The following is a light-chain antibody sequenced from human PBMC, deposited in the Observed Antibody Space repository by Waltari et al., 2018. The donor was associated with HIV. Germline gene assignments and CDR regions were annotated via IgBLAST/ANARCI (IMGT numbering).Light chain of an antibody. J-gene: IGLJ2*01. CDR3: AAWDDSLRGV. Sequence: QSVLTQPPSASGTPGQRVTIPCSGSSSNIGSNTVNWYQQLPGTAPKLRIYSNNQRPPGIPARFSGSKSGTSASLAISGLQSEDEADYYCAAWDDSLRGVFGGGTKLTVL. CDR1: SSNIGSNT. CDR2: SNN. V-gene: IGLV1-44*01.